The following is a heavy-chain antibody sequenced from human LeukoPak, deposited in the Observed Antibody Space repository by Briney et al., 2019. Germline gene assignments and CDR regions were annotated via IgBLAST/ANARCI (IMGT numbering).Heavy chain of an antibody. CDR1: GGSISSSNW. V-gene: IGHV4-4*02. CDR3: ASSPEGGSEPFDY. D-gene: IGHD1-14*01. J-gene: IGHJ4*02. Sequence: SGTLSLTCAVSGGSISSSNWWSWVRQPPGKGLGWIGEIYHSGSTNYNPSLKSRVTISVDKSKNQFSLKLSSVTAADTAVYYCASSPEGGSEPFDYWGQGTLVTVSS. CDR2: IYHSGST.